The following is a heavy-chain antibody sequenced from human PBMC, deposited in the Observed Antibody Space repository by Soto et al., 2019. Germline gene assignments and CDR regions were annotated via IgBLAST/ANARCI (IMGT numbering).Heavy chain of an antibody. V-gene: IGHV1-3*01. CDR1: GYTFTSYA. J-gene: IGHJ6*02. CDR3: ARESAVSYGMDV. CDR2: INAGNGNT. Sequence: ASVKVSCKASGYTFTSYAMHWVRQAPGQRLEWMGWINAGNGNTKYSQKFQGRVTITRDTSAGTAYMELSSLRSEDTAVYYCARESAVSYGMDVWGQGTTVTVSS. D-gene: IGHD6-19*01.